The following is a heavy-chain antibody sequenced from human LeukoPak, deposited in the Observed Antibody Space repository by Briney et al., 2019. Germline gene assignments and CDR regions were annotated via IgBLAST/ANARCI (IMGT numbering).Heavy chain of an antibody. V-gene: IGHV1-2*02. CDR3: ARDDTTSSGWEFDY. Sequence: ASVKVSCKASGYTFTGYYMHWVRQAPGQGLEWMGWINPNSGGTNYVQKFQDRVTMTRDTSISTAYMELSRLRSDDTAVYYCARDDTTSSGWEFDYWGQGTLVTVSS. CDR2: INPNSGGT. D-gene: IGHD6-19*01. J-gene: IGHJ4*02. CDR1: GYTFTGYY.